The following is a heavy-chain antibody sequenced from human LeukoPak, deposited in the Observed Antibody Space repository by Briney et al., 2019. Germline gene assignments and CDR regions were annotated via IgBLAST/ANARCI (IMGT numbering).Heavy chain of an antibody. V-gene: IGHV4-38-2*02. D-gene: IGHD4-17*01. CDR2: VYHSGVP. CDR1: LYSISSNYS. J-gene: IGHJ5*02. Sequence: SETLSLTCSVSLYSISSNYSWGWIRQTPGKGLEWIGNVYHSGVPYHNPSLKSRVTISLIASKNQFSLRLTSVTAADTAVYYCARDHEDINDYDGFDPWGQGILVTVSS. CDR3: ARDHEDINDYDGFDP.